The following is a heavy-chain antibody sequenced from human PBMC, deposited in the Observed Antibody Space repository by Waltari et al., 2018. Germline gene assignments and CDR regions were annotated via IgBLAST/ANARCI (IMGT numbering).Heavy chain of an antibody. CDR3: AKDWGLLSSTSPVDY. CDR2: IWYDGSNK. Sequence: QVQLVESGGGVVQPGRSLRLSCAAYGFTFSSYGMPWVRQAPGKGLEWVAVIWYDGSNKYYADSVKGRFTISRDNSKNTLYLQMNSLRAEDTAVYYCAKDWGLLSSTSPVDYWGQGTLVTVSS. CDR1: GFTFSSYG. D-gene: IGHD2-2*01. V-gene: IGHV3-33*06. J-gene: IGHJ4*02.